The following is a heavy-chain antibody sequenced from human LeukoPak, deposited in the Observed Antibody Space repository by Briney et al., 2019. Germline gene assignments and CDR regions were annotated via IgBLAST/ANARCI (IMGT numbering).Heavy chain of an antibody. J-gene: IGHJ6*02. CDR2: IYDSGST. V-gene: IGHV4-39*07. Sequence: SETLSLTCTVSGGSIRSSYYYWGWIRQPPGKGLEWIGSIYDSGSTYYNPSLKSRVTISVDTSKNQFSLKLSSVTAADPAVYYCARDGITMVRGAETTYYYYYYGMDVWGQGTTVTVSS. CDR3: ARDGITMVRGAETTYYYYYYGMDV. D-gene: IGHD3-10*01. CDR1: GGSIRSSYYY.